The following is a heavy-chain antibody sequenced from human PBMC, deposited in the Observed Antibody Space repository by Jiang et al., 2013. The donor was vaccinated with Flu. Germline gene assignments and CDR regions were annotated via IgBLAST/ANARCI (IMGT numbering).Heavy chain of an antibody. D-gene: IGHD2-15*01. CDR1: GFTFSSYE. V-gene: IGHV3-48*03. CDR2: ISSSGSTI. J-gene: IGHJ4*02. Sequence: VQLLESGGGLVQPGGSLRLSCAASGFTFSSYEMNWVRQAPGRGLEWVSYISSSGSTIYYADSVKGRFTISRDNAKNSLYLQMNSLRAEDTAVYYCARVGCSGGSCHFDYWGQGTPGHRLL. CDR3: ARVGCSGGSCHFDY.